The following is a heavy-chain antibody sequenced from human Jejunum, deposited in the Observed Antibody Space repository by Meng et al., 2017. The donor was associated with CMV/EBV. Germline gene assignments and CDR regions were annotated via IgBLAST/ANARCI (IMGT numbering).Heavy chain of an antibody. CDR1: GFSFSDYY. J-gene: IGHJ4*02. V-gene: IGHV3-11*05. CDR3: TRDPRACDY. CDR2: ISGSSTVT. Sequence: VQVVECGGGLVEPGGSLRLSCKASGFSFSDYYMTWIRHTPGKGPEWLAYISGSSTVTNYADSVKGRFTISRDNVNNLLYLQMNSLRADDTAVYYCTRDPRACDYWGQGTLVTVSS.